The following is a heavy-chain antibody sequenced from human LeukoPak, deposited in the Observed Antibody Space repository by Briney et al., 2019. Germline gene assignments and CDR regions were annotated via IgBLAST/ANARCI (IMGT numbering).Heavy chain of an antibody. V-gene: IGHV1-18*04. J-gene: IGHJ6*04. CDR2: IRAYNGNR. CDR1: GYTVTSYG. Sequence: GASVKVSCKASGYTVTSYGISWGRQAHGQGKGWMGWIRAYNGNRNNEKKLQGRVTMITDTSTRTAYMELRSLRSDDTAVYYCARGPAYYDILTQTTYYSYCMDVWGKGTTVTVSS. CDR3: ARGPAYYDILTQTTYYSYCMDV. D-gene: IGHD3-9*01.